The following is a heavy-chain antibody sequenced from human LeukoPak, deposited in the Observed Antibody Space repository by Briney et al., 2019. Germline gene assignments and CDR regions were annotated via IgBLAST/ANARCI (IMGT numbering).Heavy chain of an antibody. Sequence: SETLSLTCAVSGYSISSGYYWGWIRQPPGKGLEWIGSIYHSGSTYYNPSLKSRVTISVDTSKTQFSMKLSSVTAADPAVYYCASLLRAGVDYWGQGTLVTVSS. J-gene: IGHJ4*02. D-gene: IGHD6-13*01. CDR3: ASLLRAGVDY. CDR2: IYHSGST. V-gene: IGHV4-38-2*01. CDR1: GYSISSGYY.